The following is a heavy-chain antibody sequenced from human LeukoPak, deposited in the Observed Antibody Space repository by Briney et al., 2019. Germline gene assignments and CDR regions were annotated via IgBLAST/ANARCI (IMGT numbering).Heavy chain of an antibody. CDR2: ISSSSSYI. J-gene: IGHJ5*02. CDR3: ASGELAAGNPIWFDP. Sequence: PGGSLRLSCAASGFTFSSYSMNWVRQAPGKGLEWVSSISSSSSYIYYADSVKGRFTISRDNAKNSLYLQMNSLRAEDTAVYYCASGELAAGNPIWFDPWGQGTLVAVSS. D-gene: IGHD6-13*01. CDR1: GFTFSSYS. V-gene: IGHV3-21*01.